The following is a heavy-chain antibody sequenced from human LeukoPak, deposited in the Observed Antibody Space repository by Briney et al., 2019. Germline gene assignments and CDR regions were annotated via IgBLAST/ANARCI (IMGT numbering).Heavy chain of an antibody. CDR3: ARAYSSSWYDF. D-gene: IGHD6-13*01. CDR2: ISSSGSGGST. Sequence: PGGSLGLSCAASGFTFSSYVMSWVRQAPGKGLEWVSGISSSGSGGSTYYADSVKGRFTISRDNSKNTLYLQINSVRAEDTAVYYCARAYSSSWYDFWGQGTLVTVSS. CDR1: GFTFSSYV. V-gene: IGHV3-23*01. J-gene: IGHJ5*01.